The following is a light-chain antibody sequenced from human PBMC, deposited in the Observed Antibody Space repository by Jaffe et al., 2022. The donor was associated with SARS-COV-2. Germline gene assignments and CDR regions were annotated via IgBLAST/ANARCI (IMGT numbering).Light chain of an antibody. Sequence: QSALTQPPSASGSPGQSVTISCTGTSSDVGGYNYVSWYQQHPGKAPKLMIYEVSKRPSGVPDRFSGSKSGNTASLTVSGLQAEDEADYYCSSYAAYNNLIFGGGTKLTVL. CDR3: SSYAAYNNLI. CDR1: SSDVGGYNY. V-gene: IGLV2-8*01. CDR2: EVS. J-gene: IGLJ2*01.